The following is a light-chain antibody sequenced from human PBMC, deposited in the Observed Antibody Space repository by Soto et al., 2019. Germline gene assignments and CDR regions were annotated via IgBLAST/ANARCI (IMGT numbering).Light chain of an antibody. CDR2: GAS. J-gene: IGKJ1*01. CDR1: QSVSSSY. V-gene: IGKV3-20*01. CDR3: QQYGSSSWT. Sequence: EIVLTQSPGTLSLSQGERATLSCRASQSVSSSYLAWYQQQPGQAPRLLIYGASSRATGIPDRFSGSGSGTDFTLTISRLEPEDFAVYYCQQYGSSSWTFGQGTKVDI.